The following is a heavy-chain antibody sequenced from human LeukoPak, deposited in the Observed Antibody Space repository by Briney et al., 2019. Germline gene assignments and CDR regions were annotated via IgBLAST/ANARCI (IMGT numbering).Heavy chain of an antibody. CDR1: GFTFSSYG. CDR3: ARGVDTAMVHRYYYYGMDV. J-gene: IGHJ6*02. Sequence: GGSLRLSCAASGFTFSSYGMHWVRQAPGKGLEWVAVISYDGSNKYYADSVKGRFTISRDNSKNTLYLQMGSLRAEDMAVYYCARGVDTAMVHRYYYYGMDVWGQGTTVTVSS. V-gene: IGHV3-30*03. D-gene: IGHD5-18*01. CDR2: ISYDGSNK.